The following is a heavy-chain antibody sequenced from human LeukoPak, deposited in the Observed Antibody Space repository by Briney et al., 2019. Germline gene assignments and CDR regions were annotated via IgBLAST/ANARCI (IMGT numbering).Heavy chain of an antibody. CDR2: INHSGST. Sequence: PSETLSLTCAVYGGSFSGYYWSWIRQPPGKGLEWIGEINHSGSTNYNPSLKSRVTISVDTSKNQFSLKLSSVTAADTAVYYCARASGYCSSTSCPNDAFDTWGQGTMVTVSS. CDR3: ARASGYCSSTSCPNDAFDT. CDR1: GGSFSGYY. J-gene: IGHJ3*02. V-gene: IGHV4-34*01. D-gene: IGHD2-2*01.